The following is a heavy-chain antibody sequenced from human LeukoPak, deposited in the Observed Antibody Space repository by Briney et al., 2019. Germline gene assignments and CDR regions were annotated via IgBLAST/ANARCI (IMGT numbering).Heavy chain of an antibody. CDR1: GFTFSSYW. D-gene: IGHD2-15*01. CDR2: MKQDGSEK. J-gene: IGHJ6*03. V-gene: IGHV3-7*01. Sequence: GGSLRLSCAASGFTFSSYWMSWVRQAPGKGLEWVANMKQDGSEKYYVDSVKGRFTISRDNAKNSLYLQMNSLRAEDTAVYYCARYGVARAAYYYYYMDVWGKGTTVTVSS. CDR3: ARYGVARAAYYYYYMDV.